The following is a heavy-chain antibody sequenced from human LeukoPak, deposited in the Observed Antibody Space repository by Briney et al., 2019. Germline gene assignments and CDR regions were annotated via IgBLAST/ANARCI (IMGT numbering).Heavy chain of an antibody. V-gene: IGHV4-4*07. CDR3: ARAYDILTGSEGDASDI. CDR2: IYTSGST. D-gene: IGHD3-9*01. Sequence: SETLSLTCTVSGGSISSYYWSWIRQPAGKGLEWIGRIYTSGSTNYNPSLKSRVTMSVDTSKNQFSLKLSSVTAADTAVYYCARAYDILTGSEGDASDIWGQGTMVTVSS. J-gene: IGHJ3*02. CDR1: GGSISSYY.